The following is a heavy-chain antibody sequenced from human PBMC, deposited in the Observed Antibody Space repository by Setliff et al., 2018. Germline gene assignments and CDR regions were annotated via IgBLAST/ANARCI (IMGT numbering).Heavy chain of an antibody. Sequence: ASVKVSCKTSGYIFTNYYIHWVRQAPGQGLEWMGWINAYTGGTREVQKFQGRVTMTRDTSIDTAYMEVNRLTSDDTAVYYCARVGGYARVRLGIEFFDIWGQGTKVTVSS. CDR3: ARVGGYARVRLGIEFFDI. D-gene: IGHD1-1*01. CDR1: GYIFTNYY. J-gene: IGHJ3*02. CDR2: INAYTGGT. V-gene: IGHV1-2*02.